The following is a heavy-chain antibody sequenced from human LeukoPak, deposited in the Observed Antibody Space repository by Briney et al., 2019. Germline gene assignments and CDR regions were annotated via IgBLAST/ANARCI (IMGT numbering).Heavy chain of an antibody. CDR3: ARTSGPDNAFDI. D-gene: IGHD3-10*01. V-gene: IGHV1-69*13. CDR2: IIPIFGTA. CDR1: GYTFTSYY. Sequence: GASVKVSCKASGYTFTSYYMHWVRQAPGQGLEWMGGIIPIFGTANYAQKFQGRVTITADESTSTAYMELSSLRSEDTAVYYCARTSGPDNAFDIWGQGTMVTVSS. J-gene: IGHJ3*02.